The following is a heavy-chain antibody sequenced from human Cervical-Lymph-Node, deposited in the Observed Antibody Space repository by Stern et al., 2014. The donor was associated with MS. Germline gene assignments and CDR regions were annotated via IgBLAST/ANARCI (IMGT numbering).Heavy chain of an antibody. D-gene: IGHD4-11*01. J-gene: IGHJ4*02. Sequence: VQLVESGAEVKKPGASAKVSCKASGYTRSSYYMHWVRQAPGQGLEWMGMINPGAGRTSYAEKFRGRVTMTKDTSTSTVIMELSSLRSEDTAVYFCARDLDNTDSNYEVVYWGQGTLVIVSS. CDR2: INPGAGRT. CDR1: GYTRSSYY. CDR3: ARDLDNTDSNYEVVY. V-gene: IGHV1-46*01.